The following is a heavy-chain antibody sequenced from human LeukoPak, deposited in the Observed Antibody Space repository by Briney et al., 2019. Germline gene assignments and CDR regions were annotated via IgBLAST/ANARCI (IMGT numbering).Heavy chain of an antibody. CDR1: GFTFSSYA. Sequence: GGSLRLSCAASGFTFSSYAMHWVRQAPGKGLEWVAVISYDGSIKYYADSVKGRFTTSRDNSKNMLYLQMNSLRAEDTAVYYCASRDYGDYVPPGYWGQGTLVTVSS. CDR2: ISYDGSIK. D-gene: IGHD4-17*01. V-gene: IGHV3-30-3*01. J-gene: IGHJ4*02. CDR3: ASRDYGDYVPPGY.